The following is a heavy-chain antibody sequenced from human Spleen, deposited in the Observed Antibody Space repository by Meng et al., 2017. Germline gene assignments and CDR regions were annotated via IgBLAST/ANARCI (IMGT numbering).Heavy chain of an antibody. J-gene: IGHJ4*02. CDR1: GFTFSSYT. D-gene: IGHD3-10*01. CDR3: AKIWRFGELPPTKEFDS. V-gene: IGHV3-30*04. Sequence: GESLKISCAASGFTFSSYTMHWVRQAPGEGLEWVSVISYDGSKKYYAESVKGRFTISRDNSNNTLYLQMNSLRPEDTAVYYCAKIWRFGELPPTKEFDSWGQGTPVTVSS. CDR2: ISYDGSKK.